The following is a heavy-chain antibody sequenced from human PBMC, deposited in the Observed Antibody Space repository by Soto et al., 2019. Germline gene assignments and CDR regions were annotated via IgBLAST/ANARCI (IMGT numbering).Heavy chain of an antibody. CDR3: VRKAATHYYYYGMDV. V-gene: IGHV3-23*01. CDR2: ISGSGGST. J-gene: IGHJ6*02. Sequence: PGGSLRLSCAASGFTFSSYAMSWVRQAPGKGLEWVSAISGSGGSTYYADSVKGRFTISRDNSKNTLYLQMNSLRAEDTAVYYCVRKAATHYYYYGMDVWGQGTTVTVSS. D-gene: IGHD2-15*01. CDR1: GFTFSSYA.